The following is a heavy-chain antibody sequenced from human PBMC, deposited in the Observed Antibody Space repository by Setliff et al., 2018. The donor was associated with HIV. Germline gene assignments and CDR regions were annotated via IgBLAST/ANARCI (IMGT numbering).Heavy chain of an antibody. CDR2: VDPKDGET. V-gene: IGHV1-69-2*01. D-gene: IGHD3-9*01. J-gene: IGHJ4*02. Sequence: GASVKVSCKASGYAFRDHYINWVQQAPGKGLEWMGRVDPKDGETMYAQKFQGRVTITADRSTNTAYMDLSSLSSDDTALYFCATFDYNLLTGCPCWGQGTLVTVSS. CDR3: ATFDYNLLTGCPC. CDR1: GYAFRDHY.